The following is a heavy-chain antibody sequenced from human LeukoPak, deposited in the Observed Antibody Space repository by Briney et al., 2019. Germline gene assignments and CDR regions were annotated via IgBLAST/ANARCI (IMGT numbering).Heavy chain of an antibody. J-gene: IGHJ4*02. Sequence: GGSLRLSCAASGFIVSSNYMSWVRQAPGRGLEWVSVIYSGGSTYYADSVKGRFTISRDNSKNTLYLQMNSLRAEDTAVYYCAKGHSSSWSILDYWGQGTLVTVSS. CDR1: GFIVSSNY. V-gene: IGHV3-66*01. D-gene: IGHD6-13*01. CDR3: AKGHSSSWSILDY. CDR2: IYSGGST.